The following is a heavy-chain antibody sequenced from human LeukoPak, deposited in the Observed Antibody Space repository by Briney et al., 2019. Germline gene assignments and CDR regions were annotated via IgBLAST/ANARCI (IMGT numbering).Heavy chain of an antibody. CDR3: ARLGDSSGYYPWYYYGMDV. Sequence: GESLKISCKGSGYSFTSYWIGWVRQMPGKGLEWMGIIYPGDPDTRYSPSFQGQVTISADKSISTAYLQWSSLKASDTAMYYCARLGDSSGYYPWYYYGMDVWGQGTTVTVSS. CDR2: IYPGDPDT. V-gene: IGHV5-51*01. D-gene: IGHD3-22*01. J-gene: IGHJ6*02. CDR1: GYSFTSYW.